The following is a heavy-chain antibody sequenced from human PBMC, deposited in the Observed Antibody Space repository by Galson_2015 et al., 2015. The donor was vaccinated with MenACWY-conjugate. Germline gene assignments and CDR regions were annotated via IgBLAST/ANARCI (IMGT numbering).Heavy chain of an antibody. Sequence: SLRLSCAASGFTFNNYAMSWVRQAPGKGLEWVAAIGTGGTSTYYADSVRGRFTISRDDSKNTLYLQMDSLRAEDTAIYYCAKAYIVVVPDAAYDCWGQGARVTVSS. D-gene: IGHD2-2*01. CDR3: AKAYIVVVPDAAYDC. J-gene: IGHJ4*02. CDR1: GFTFNNYA. CDR2: IGTGGTST. V-gene: IGHV3-23*01.